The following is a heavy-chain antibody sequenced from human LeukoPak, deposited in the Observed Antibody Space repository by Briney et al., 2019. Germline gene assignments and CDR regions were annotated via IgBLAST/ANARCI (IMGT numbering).Heavy chain of an antibody. J-gene: IGHJ4*02. CDR1: GFTFSSYG. Sequence: GGSLRLSCAASGFTFSSYGMHWVRQAPGKGLEWVAVIWYDGSNKYYADSVKGRFTISRDNSKNTLYLQMNSLRAEDTAVYYCGRGSSTSSVWGQGTLVTVSS. CDR3: GRGSSTSSV. CDR2: IWYDGSNK. V-gene: IGHV3-33*01. D-gene: IGHD2-2*01.